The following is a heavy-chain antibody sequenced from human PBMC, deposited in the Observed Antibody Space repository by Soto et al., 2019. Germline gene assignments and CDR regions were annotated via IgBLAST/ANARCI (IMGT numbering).Heavy chain of an antibody. Sequence: PSETLSLTCSVSGGSISSGPYSWGWIRQPPGKGLEWIGSIYYSGSTYYNPSLKSRVTISVDTSKNQFSLKLSSVTAADTAVYYCARHRVVVVNRWFDPWGQGTLVTVSS. CDR1: GGSISSGPYS. J-gene: IGHJ5*02. CDR2: IYYSGST. D-gene: IGHD3-22*01. CDR3: ARHRVVVVNRWFDP. V-gene: IGHV4-39*01.